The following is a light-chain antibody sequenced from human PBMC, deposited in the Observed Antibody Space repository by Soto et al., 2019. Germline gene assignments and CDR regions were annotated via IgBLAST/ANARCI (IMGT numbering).Light chain of an antibody. CDR2: THN. CDR3: AAWDDSLSGLV. Sequence: QSVLTQPPSASGTPGQRVTISCSGSSSNIGSNIVNWYQQLPGTAPKLLIYTHNQPPSGVPDRFSGSNSCTSASLATSGLQVEDEADYFCAAWDDSLSGLVFGGGTKLTVL. V-gene: IGLV1-44*01. J-gene: IGLJ2*01. CDR1: SSNIGSNI.